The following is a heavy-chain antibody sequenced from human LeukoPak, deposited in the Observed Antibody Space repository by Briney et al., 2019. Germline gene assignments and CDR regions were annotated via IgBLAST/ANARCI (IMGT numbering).Heavy chain of an antibody. V-gene: IGHV3-53*01. Sequence: GGSLRLSCAASGFTVSSNYMSWVRQAPGKGLEWVSVIYSGGSTYYADSVKGRFTISRDNSKNTLYLQMNSLRAEDTAVYYCARKRMDSSSWYAYYYYYMDVWGKGTTVTVSS. CDR1: GFTVSSNY. D-gene: IGHD6-13*01. CDR2: IYSGGST. J-gene: IGHJ6*03. CDR3: ARKRMDSSSWYAYYYYYMDV.